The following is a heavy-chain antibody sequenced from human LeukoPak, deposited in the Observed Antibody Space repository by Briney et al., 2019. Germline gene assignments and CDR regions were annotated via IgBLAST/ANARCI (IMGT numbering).Heavy chain of an antibody. CDR2: ISSNGGST. CDR1: GFTFSSYA. V-gene: IGHV3-64*01. CDR3: ERDSLGGSYQLLSPYYYYYMDV. D-gene: IGHD2-2*01. Sequence: GGSLRLSXAASGFTFSSYAMHWLSQAPGKGLEYVSAISSNGGSTYYANYVKGRFTISRDNSKNTMYLQMGSLRAEDMAVYCCERDSLGGSYQLLSPYYYYYMDVWGKGTTVTVSS. J-gene: IGHJ6*03.